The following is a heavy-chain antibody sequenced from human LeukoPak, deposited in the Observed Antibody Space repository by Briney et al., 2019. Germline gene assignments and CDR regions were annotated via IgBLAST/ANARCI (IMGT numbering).Heavy chain of an antibody. Sequence: GASVKVSCKASGYTFTGYYMHWVRQAPGQGLERMGRINPNSGGTNYAQKFQGRVTMTRDTSISTAYMELSRLRSDDTAVYYCARDRGYTSGCYFWYWGQGTLVTVSS. CDR2: INPNSGGT. D-gene: IGHD6-19*01. CDR3: ARDRGYTSGCYFWY. J-gene: IGHJ4*02. CDR1: GYTFTGYY. V-gene: IGHV1-2*06.